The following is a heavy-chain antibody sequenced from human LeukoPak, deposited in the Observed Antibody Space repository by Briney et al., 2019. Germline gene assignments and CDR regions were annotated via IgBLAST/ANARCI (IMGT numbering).Heavy chain of an antibody. V-gene: IGHV3-53*01. J-gene: IGHJ3*02. D-gene: IGHD2-15*01. CDR2: IYSGGST. CDR3: AKETVVVVAATPDAFDI. CDR1: GFTVSSNY. Sequence: GGSLRLSCAASGFTVSSNYMSWVRQAPGKGLEWVSVIYSGGSTYYADSVKDRFTISRDNSKNTLYLQMNSLRAEDTAVYYCAKETVVVVAATPDAFDIWGQGTMVTVSS.